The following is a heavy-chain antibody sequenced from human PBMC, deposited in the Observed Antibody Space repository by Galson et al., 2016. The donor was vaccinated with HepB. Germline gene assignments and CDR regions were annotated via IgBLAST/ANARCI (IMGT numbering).Heavy chain of an antibody. D-gene: IGHD3-10*01. CDR1: GYTFTSYY. Sequence: SVKVSCKASGYTFTSYYMHWVRQAPGQGLEWMAIINPSGGSTTTTYAQKFQDRVTMTRDTSTSTISMELSSLRSEDTAVYYCVRDLTLRDTSGSSRDYWGQGTLVTVSS. J-gene: IGHJ4*02. V-gene: IGHV1-46*01. CDR3: VRDLTLRDTSGSSRDY. CDR2: INPSGGSTTT.